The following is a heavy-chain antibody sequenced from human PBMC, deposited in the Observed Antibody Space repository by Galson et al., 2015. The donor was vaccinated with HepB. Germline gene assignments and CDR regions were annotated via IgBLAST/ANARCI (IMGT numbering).Heavy chain of an antibody. Sequence: SLRLSCAASGFTFSTYWMHWVRQAPGKGLVWVPRISSDGSSTTYADSVKGRFTISRDNAKNTLYLQMNSLRAEDTAVYSCAREYSSGWDRLDYWGQGTLVTVSS. D-gene: IGHD6-19*01. CDR1: GFTFSTYW. CDR2: ISSDGSST. CDR3: AREYSSGWDRLDY. V-gene: IGHV3-74*01. J-gene: IGHJ4*02.